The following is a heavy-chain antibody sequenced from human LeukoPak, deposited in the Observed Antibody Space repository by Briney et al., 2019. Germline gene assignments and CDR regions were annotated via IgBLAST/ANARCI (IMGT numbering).Heavy chain of an antibody. CDR1: GLLFSDAW. V-gene: IGHV3-7*01. D-gene: IGHD2/OR15-2a*01. CDR3: ATNLGGRVDNSPFRPFDC. J-gene: IGHJ4*02. CDR2: IKQDGSEK. Sequence: AGGSLRLSCAVSGLLFSDAWMSWVRQAPGKGPEWVANIKQDGSEKQYLDAVKGRFTISRDNAKNLLYLEMHSLRVEDTAVYYCATNLGGRVDNSPFRPFDCWGQGKLVTVSS.